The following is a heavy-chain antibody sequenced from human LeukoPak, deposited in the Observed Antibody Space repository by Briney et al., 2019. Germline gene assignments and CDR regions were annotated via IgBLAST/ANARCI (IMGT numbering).Heavy chain of an antibody. CDR1: GYTFTSYG. D-gene: IGHD3-3*02. V-gene: IGHV1-18*01. Sequence: VASVKVSCKASGYTFTSYGISWVRQAPGQGLEWMGWISAYNGNTNYAQKLQGRVTMTTDTSTSTAYMELRSLRSDDTAVYYCARGKAFSRGYYYYYMDVWGKGTTVTVSS. J-gene: IGHJ6*03. CDR2: ISAYNGNT. CDR3: ARGKAFSRGYYYYYMDV.